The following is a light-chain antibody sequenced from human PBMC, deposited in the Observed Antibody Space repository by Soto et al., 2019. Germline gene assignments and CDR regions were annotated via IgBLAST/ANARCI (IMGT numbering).Light chain of an antibody. Sequence: QSALTQPASVSGSHGQSITISCTGTSSDVGGYNYVSWDQQHPGKAPKLMIYDVSHRPSGVSNRVSGSKSGNTASLTISGLQAEDEADYYCSSYTSSSLWVFGGGTKVTVL. CDR3: SSYTSSSLWV. J-gene: IGLJ3*02. CDR1: SSDVGGYNY. CDR2: DVS. V-gene: IGLV2-14*01.